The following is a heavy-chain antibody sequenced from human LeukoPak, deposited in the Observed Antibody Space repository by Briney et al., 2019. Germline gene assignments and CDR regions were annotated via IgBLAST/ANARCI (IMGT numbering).Heavy chain of an antibody. D-gene: IGHD6-19*01. J-gene: IGHJ4*02. Sequence: GGSLRLSCAASGFTFNSYAMSWVRQAPGKGLEWVSAISGSGGSTYYADSVKGRFTISRDNSKNTLYLQMNSLRAEDTAVYYCAKEYSSGWYGPSVDYWGQGTLVTVSS. CDR1: GFTFNSYA. CDR2: ISGSGGST. CDR3: AKEYSSGWYGPSVDY. V-gene: IGHV3-23*01.